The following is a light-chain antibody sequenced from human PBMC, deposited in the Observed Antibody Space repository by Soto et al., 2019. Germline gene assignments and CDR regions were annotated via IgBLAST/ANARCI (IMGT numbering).Light chain of an antibody. CDR2: KAS. CDR3: QHYNSYWT. J-gene: IGKJ1*01. CDR1: QSISSW. Sequence: DIQMTQSPSTLSACVGDRVTITCRASQSISSWLAWYQQKPGKAPKFLIYKASSLESGVPSRFSGSGSGTDSPLTSSLLQPDVFANYYCQHYNSYWTFGQGTKVEIK. V-gene: IGKV1-5*03.